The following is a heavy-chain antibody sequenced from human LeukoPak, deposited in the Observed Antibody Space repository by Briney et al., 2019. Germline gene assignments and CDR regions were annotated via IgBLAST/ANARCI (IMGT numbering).Heavy chain of an antibody. Sequence: SETLSLTCTVSGGSISSYYWSWIRQPPGKGLEWIGYIYTSGSTNYNPSLKSRVTISVDTSKNQFSLKLSSVTAADTAVYYCARHGARGGQQLDAFDIWGQGAMVTVSS. CDR3: ARHGARGGQQLDAFDI. V-gene: IGHV4-4*09. J-gene: IGHJ3*02. CDR2: IYTSGST. D-gene: IGHD6-13*01. CDR1: GGSISSYY.